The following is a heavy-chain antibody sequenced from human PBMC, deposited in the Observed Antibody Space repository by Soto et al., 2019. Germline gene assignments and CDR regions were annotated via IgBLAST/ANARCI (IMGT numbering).Heavy chain of an antibody. D-gene: IGHD6-6*01. CDR3: ARVFGGSSSAWGFDS. CDR2: ISAYNAHT. V-gene: IGHV1-18*01. J-gene: IGHJ4*02. Sequence: QVQLVQSGAEVKKPGASVKVSCKASGYTFISYGITWVRQAPGQGLEWMGWISAYNAHTNYGQNIKDRVSLTTDTSTNTSYMEISSLRSDDTAFYFCARVFGGSSSAWGFDSWGQGTLVTVS. CDR1: GYTFISYG.